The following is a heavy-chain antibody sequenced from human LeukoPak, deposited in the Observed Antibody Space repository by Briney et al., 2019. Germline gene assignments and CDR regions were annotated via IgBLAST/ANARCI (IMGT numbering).Heavy chain of an antibody. CDR2: PSVYKGNT. V-gene: IGHV1-18*04. J-gene: IGHJ4*02. CDR3: ARSRYDILTGYPLTFFDY. D-gene: IGHD3-9*01. CDR1: GYTFTSYG. Sequence: ASVKVSCKHSGYTFTSYGISWVRQAPGQGLGWMGCPSVYKGNTDYAQKLQGRVTMTTDTSTSTAYMEQRNLRSDNTAVYYCARSRYDILTGYPLTFFDYWGQGTLVTVSS.